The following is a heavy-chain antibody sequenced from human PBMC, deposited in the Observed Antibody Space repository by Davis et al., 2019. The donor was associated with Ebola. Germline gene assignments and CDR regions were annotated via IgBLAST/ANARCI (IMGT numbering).Heavy chain of an antibody. V-gene: IGHV4-61*01. J-gene: IGHJ4*02. Sequence: SETLSLTCTVSGGSVSSGSYYWSWIRQPPGKGLEWIGYIYYSGSTNYNPSLKSRVTISVDTSKNQFSLKLSSVTAADTAVYYCARDRRTIFGAAYYFDYWGRGTLVTVSS. CDR1: GGSVSSGSYY. CDR3: ARDRRTIFGAAYYFDY. CDR2: IYYSGST. D-gene: IGHD3-3*01.